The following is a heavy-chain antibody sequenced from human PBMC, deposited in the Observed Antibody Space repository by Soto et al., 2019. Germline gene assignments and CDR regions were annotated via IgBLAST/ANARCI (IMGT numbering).Heavy chain of an antibody. D-gene: IGHD6-13*01. V-gene: IGHV1-69*13. CDR3: HGSWPDYYYGMDV. CDR1: GGTFSSYA. J-gene: IGHJ6*02. CDR2: IIPIFGTA. Sequence: GASVKVSCKASGGTFSSYAISWVRQAPGQGLEWMGGIIPIFGTANYAQKFQGRVTITADESTSTAYMELSSLRSEDTAVYYCHGSWPDYYYGMDVWGQGTTVTVSS.